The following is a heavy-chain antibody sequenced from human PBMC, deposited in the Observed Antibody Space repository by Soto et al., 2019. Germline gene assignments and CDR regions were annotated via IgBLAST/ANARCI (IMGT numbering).Heavy chain of an antibody. CDR2: INHSGNT. CDR3: ARRQLVRGALIPYSHYGLDV. V-gene: IGHV4-34*01. D-gene: IGHD3-10*01. CDR1: GGSFSGYY. J-gene: IGHJ6*02. Sequence: SETLSLTCAVYGGSFSGYYWTWIRQPPGKGLEWIGEINHSGNTNDNVSLKSRLTMSVDASKNRISLKMNSVTAAATAVYYCARRQLVRGALIPYSHYGLDVWGQGTSVTVSS.